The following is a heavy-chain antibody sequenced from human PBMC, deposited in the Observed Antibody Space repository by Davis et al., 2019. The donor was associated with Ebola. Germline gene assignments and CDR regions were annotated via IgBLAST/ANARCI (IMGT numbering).Heavy chain of an antibody. Sequence: ASVKVSCKASEYTFIKYAIHWVRQAPGQRLEWMGGINAGDGSTKYSENFQGRLTVTRDTSASTAYMELYSLRSEDTAVYYCARGYLYGSSGWSYFDYWGQGTLVTVSS. CDR3: ARGYLYGSSGWSYFDY. D-gene: IGHD6-19*01. V-gene: IGHV1-3*01. CDR1: EYTFIKYA. CDR2: INAGDGST. J-gene: IGHJ4*02.